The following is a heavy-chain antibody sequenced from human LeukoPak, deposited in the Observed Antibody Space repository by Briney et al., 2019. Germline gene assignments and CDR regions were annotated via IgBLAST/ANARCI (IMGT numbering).Heavy chain of an antibody. D-gene: IGHD6-13*01. CDR2: INAGHVNT. V-gene: IGHV1-3*01. Sequence: ASVKVSCKASGYSFTNYTMHWVRQAPGQRPEWMGRINAGHVNTRLSQKFQDRVTITGDTSASTAYMELTSLTSEDTAVYYCARGAPQQPDLLDNWGQGALVTVSS. J-gene: IGHJ4*02. CDR1: GYSFTNYT. CDR3: ARGAPQQPDLLDN.